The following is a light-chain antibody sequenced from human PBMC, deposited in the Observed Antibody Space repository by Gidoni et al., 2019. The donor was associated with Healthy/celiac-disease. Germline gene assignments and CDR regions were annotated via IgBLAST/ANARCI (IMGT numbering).Light chain of an antibody. CDR3: NSRDSSGNLVV. V-gene: IGLV3-19*01. J-gene: IGLJ2*01. CDR1: RLRSYY. Sequence: SSALTQDPAVSVALGQTVRITCQGDRLRSYYASWYQQKPGQAPVLVIYGKNNRPSGIPDRFSGSSSGNTASLTITGAQAEDEADYYCNSRDSSGNLVVFGGGTKLTVL. CDR2: GKN.